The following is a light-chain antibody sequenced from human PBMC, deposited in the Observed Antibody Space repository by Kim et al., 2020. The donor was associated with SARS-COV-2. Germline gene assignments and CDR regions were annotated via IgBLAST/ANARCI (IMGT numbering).Light chain of an antibody. Sequence: VSPGRTASITCSGDKLGDKYACWYQQKPGQSPVLVIYQDSKRPSGTPERFSGSNSGNTATLTISGTQAMDEADYYCQAWDSSTGVFGGGTQLTVL. CDR3: QAWDSSTGV. CDR1: KLGDKY. J-gene: IGLJ2*01. V-gene: IGLV3-1*01. CDR2: QDS.